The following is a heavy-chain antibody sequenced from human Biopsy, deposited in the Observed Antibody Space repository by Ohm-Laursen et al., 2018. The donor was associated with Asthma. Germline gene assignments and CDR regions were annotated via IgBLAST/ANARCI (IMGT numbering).Heavy chain of an antibody. CDR3: ARVPTTLRYFDL. D-gene: IGHD2-15*01. V-gene: IGHV4-61*01. J-gene: IGHJ2*01. CDR1: GGSVSSGSYY. Sequence: TLSLTCTVSGGSVSSGSYYWSWIRQPPRKGLAWVSYISYSGSTDYNPSLKSRLTISMDTSKNQFSLKLSSVTAADTAVYYCARVPTTLRYFDLWGRGTLVTVSS. CDR2: ISYSGST.